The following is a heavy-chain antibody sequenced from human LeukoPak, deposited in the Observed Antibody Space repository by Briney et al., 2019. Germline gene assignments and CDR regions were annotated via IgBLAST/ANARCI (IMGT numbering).Heavy chain of an antibody. Sequence: GGSLRLSCAASGFTFSSYDMHWVRQTTTKGLEWVSAIGTAGDTYYPGSVKGRFTISRENVKNSLYLQMNSLRAGDTAVYYCARGSETSYDYWGQGTLVTSAS. D-gene: IGHD3-3*01. J-gene: IGHJ4*02. V-gene: IGHV3-13*04. CDR1: GFTFSSYD. CDR2: IGTAGDT. CDR3: ARGSETSYDY.